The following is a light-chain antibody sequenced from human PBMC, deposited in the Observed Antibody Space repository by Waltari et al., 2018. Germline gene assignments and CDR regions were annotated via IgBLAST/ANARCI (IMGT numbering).Light chain of an antibody. Sequence: QSALTQPRSVSGSPGQSVTISCTGTRSDVGGYNYVSWCQQHPGKAPKLMIYDVSKRPSGVPDRFSGSKSGNTASLTISGLQAEDEADYYCCSYAGNYSWVFGGGTKLTVL. J-gene: IGLJ3*02. CDR2: DVS. V-gene: IGLV2-11*01. CDR3: CSYAGNYSWV. CDR1: RSDVGGYNY.